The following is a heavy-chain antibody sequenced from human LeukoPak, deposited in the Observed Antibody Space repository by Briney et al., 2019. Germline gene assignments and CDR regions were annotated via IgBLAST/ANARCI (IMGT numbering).Heavy chain of an antibody. CDR1: GFTFTSYA. CDR2: VSHDGSNT. CDR3: ARSLRGYDILTGYLY. V-gene: IGHV3-30-3*01. J-gene: IGHJ4*02. Sequence: HTGGSLRLSCAASGFTFTSYALHWVRQAPGKGLEWVALVSHDGSNTYYADSVKGRFTISRDNSKNTLYLQMNSLRAEDTAVYYCARSLRGYDILTGYLYWGQGTLVTVSS. D-gene: IGHD3-9*01.